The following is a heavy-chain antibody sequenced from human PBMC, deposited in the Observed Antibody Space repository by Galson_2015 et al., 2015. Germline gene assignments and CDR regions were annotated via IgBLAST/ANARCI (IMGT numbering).Heavy chain of an antibody. CDR3: AKVFCGSAGCHTREAAFDI. CDR1: GFTFDKHD. CDR2: ISDTGDTT. V-gene: IGHV3-23*01. D-gene: IGHD2-2*02. Sequence: SLRHSCAASGFTFDKHDMSWVRQAPGKGLEWVSGISDTGDTTLNADSVKGRVTVSRDNSKNTLYLQMNSLRADDTAVYYCAKVFCGSAGCHTREAAFDIWGPGTMVTVSS. J-gene: IGHJ3*02.